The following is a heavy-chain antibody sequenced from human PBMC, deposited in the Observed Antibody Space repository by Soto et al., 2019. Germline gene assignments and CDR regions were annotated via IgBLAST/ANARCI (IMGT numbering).Heavy chain of an antibody. Sequence: GGSLRLSCAASGFTFSRYGMHWVRQAPGKGLEWVAVISYDGSNKYYADSVKGRFTISRDNSKNTLYLQMNSLRAEDTAVYYCATVSSSSWQGIVYYFDYWGQGTLVTVSS. CDR1: GFTFSRYG. D-gene: IGHD6-13*01. CDR2: ISYDGSNK. V-gene: IGHV3-30*03. J-gene: IGHJ4*02. CDR3: ATVSSSSWQGIVYYFDY.